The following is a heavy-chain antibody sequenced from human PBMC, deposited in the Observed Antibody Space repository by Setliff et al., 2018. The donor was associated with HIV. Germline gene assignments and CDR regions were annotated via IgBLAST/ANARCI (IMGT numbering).Heavy chain of an antibody. D-gene: IGHD2-15*01. CDR3: ARTRRGGSSVYYYYYMDV. CDR1: GYTSTSFD. Sequence: ASVKVSCKASGYTSTSFDINWVGQATGQGLEWMGWMNPDSGNPGSAQNFQGRLTITLNTSIRTAYMELGSLGSDDTAVYFCARTRRGGSSVYYYYYMDVWCQETSDTVSS. J-gene: IGHJ6*03. CDR2: MNPDSGNP. V-gene: IGHV1-8*01.